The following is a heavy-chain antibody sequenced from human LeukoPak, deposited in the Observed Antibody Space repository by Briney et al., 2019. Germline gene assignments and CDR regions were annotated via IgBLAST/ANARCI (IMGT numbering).Heavy chain of an antibody. J-gene: IGHJ4*02. V-gene: IGHV4-30-4*01. D-gene: IGHD3-10*01. CDR3: AGWVWFGELGLDY. CDR1: GGSISSGDYY. Sequence: SETLSLTCTVSGGSISSGDYYWSWIRQPPGKGLEWIGYIYYSGSTYYNPSLKSRVTISVDTSKNQFSLKLSSVTAADTAVYYCAGWVWFGELGLDYWGQGTLVTVSS. CDR2: IYYSGST.